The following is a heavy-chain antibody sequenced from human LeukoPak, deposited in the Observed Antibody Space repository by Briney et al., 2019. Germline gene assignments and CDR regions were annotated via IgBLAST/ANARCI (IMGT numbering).Heavy chain of an antibody. CDR3: VRSAFHAGSGNYYDY. CDR1: GFTFSNYW. V-gene: IGHV3-74*03. D-gene: IGHD3-22*01. CDR2: IDNAGGIT. J-gene: IGHJ4*02. Sequence: GGSLRLSCAASGFTFSNYWIHWVRQAPGKGLVWVSRIDNAGGITTYADSVKGRFTISRDNAENTLYLQMNSLRVEDTAVYYCVRSAFHAGSGNYYDYWGQGTLVTVSS.